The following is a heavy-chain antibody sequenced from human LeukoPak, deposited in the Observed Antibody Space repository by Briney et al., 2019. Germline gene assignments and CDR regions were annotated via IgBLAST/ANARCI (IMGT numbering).Heavy chain of an antibody. CDR3: ARRAASRVDY. Sequence: SETLSLTCTVSGYSISSGYYWGWIRQPPGKGLEWIGSIYYSGSTYYNPSLKSRVTISVDTSKNQFSLKLSSVTAADTAVYYCARRAASRVDYWGQGTLVTVSS. V-gene: IGHV4-38-2*02. D-gene: IGHD2-15*01. J-gene: IGHJ4*02. CDR1: GYSISSGYY. CDR2: IYYSGST.